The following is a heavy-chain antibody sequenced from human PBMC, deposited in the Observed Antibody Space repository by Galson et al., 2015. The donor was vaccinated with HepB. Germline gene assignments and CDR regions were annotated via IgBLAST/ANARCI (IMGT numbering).Heavy chain of an antibody. V-gene: IGHV3-48*02. Sequence: SLRLSCAASGFTFSSYSMNWVRQAPGKGLEWVSYISSSSSTIYYADSVKGRFTISRDNAKNSLYLQMNSLRDEDTAVYYCARGTYDSSGYLDYWGQGTLVTVSS. D-gene: IGHD3-22*01. CDR3: ARGTYDSSGYLDY. CDR1: GFTFSSYS. J-gene: IGHJ4*02. CDR2: ISSSSSTI.